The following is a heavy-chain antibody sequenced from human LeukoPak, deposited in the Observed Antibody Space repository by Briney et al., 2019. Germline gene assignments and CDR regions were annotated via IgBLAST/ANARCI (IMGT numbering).Heavy chain of an antibody. D-gene: IGHD4-11*01. Sequence: SVKVSCKASGGTFSSYAISWVRQAPGQGLEWMGRIIPILGIANYAQKFQGRVTMTTDTSTITVYMELSSLRSEDTAVYYCARWTTTYLDYWGQGTLVTVSS. CDR1: GGTFSSYA. CDR3: ARWTTTYLDY. CDR2: IIPILGIA. J-gene: IGHJ4*02. V-gene: IGHV1-69*04.